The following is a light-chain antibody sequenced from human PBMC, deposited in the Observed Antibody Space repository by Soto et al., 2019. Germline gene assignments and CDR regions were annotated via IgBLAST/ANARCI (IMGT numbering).Light chain of an antibody. CDR2: GAS. CDR1: QSVSST. V-gene: IGKV3-20*01. J-gene: IGKJ1*01. Sequence: EIVMTQSPDTLSVSPGERATLFCRASQSVSSTVAWYQQRPGQAPRLLIYGASSRATGIPDRFSGSGSGTDFTLTISRLEPEDFAVYYCQQYGSSGTFGQGTKVDIK. CDR3: QQYGSSGT.